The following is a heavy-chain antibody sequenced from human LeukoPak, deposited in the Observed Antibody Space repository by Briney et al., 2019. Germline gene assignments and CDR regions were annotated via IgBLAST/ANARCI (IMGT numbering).Heavy chain of an antibody. CDR2: ISYEWSNK. J-gene: IGHJ4*02. CDR1: WIPFSSYA. Sequence: GGAPRLPLAAPWIPFSSYAIHLGRPAPRKGAEGGGVISYEWSNKYYADSVKGRFTISRDNSKNTLYLQMNSLRAEDTAVYYCARDRVLLWFGGSPGALDFDYWGQGTLVTVSS. CDR3: ARDRVLLWFGGSPGALDFDY. V-gene: IGHV3-30*04. D-gene: IGHD3-10*01.